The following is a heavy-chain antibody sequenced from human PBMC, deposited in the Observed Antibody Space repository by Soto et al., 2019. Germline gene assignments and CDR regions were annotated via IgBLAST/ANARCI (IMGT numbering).Heavy chain of an antibody. V-gene: IGHV4-34*10. D-gene: IGHD1-26*01. CDR1: SGSFSGYY. CDR3: ARVTMRWERTYNWFDP. J-gene: IGHJ5*02. CDR2: IHPSGTT. Sequence: SATQALTCSFYSGSFSGYYWSWIRHPPGKGLEWIAKIHPSGTTNYSPSLKRRFTLSVYTSKNQFSLKLTPLTAAERAVYYCARVTMRWERTYNWFDPWGQGTLVTVSS.